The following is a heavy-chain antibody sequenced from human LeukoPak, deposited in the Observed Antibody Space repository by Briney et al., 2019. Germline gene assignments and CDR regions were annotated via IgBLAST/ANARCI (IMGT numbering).Heavy chain of an antibody. CDR2: ISAYNGNT. CDR1: VYTFTSYG. J-gene: IGHJ4*02. Sequence: ASVKVSCKASVYTFTSYGISWVRQAPGQGLEWMGWISAYNGNTNYAQKLQGRVTMTTDTSTSTAYMEPRSLRSDDTAVYYCARALPSGYYYDSSGKQGLFDYWGQGTLVTVSS. V-gene: IGHV1-18*01. D-gene: IGHD3-22*01. CDR3: ARALPSGYYYDSSGKQGLFDY.